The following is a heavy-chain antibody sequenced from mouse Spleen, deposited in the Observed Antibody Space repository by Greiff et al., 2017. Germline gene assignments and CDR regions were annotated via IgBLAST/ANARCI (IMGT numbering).Heavy chain of an antibody. V-gene: IGHV5-9-1*01. J-gene: IGHJ1*01. CDR2: ISSGGSYT. Sequence: EVMLVESGGGLVKPGGSLKLSCAASGFTFSSYAMSWVRQTPEKRLEWVATISSGGSYTYYPDSVKGRFTISRDNAKNTLYLQMSSLRSEDTAMYYCAATVVAPYWYFDVWGAGTTVTVSS. CDR3: AATVVAPYWYFDV. CDR1: GFTFSSYA. D-gene: IGHD1-1*01.